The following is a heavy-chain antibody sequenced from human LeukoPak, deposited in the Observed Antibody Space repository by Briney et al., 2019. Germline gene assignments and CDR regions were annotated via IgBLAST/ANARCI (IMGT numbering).Heavy chain of an antibody. CDR3: ARDPDYDSSGYGWFDP. CDR2: INPNSGGT. CDR1: GYTFTGYY. D-gene: IGHD3-22*01. Sequence: ASVKVSCKASGYTFTGYYMNWVRQAPGQGLEWMGWINPNSGGTNYAQKFQGRVTMTRDTSISTAYMELSRLRSDDTAVYYCARDPDYDSSGYGWFDPWGQGTLVTVSS. V-gene: IGHV1-2*02. J-gene: IGHJ5*02.